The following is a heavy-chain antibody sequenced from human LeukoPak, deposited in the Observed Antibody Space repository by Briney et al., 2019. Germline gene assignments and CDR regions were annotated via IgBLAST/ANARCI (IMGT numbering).Heavy chain of an antibody. V-gene: IGHV3-30*02. CDR3: AKAGYCSRTSCPDYYYMVV. J-gene: IGHJ6*03. Sequence: GGSLRLSCAASGFTFSSYGMHWVRQAPGKGLEWVAFIRYDGSNTYYADSVKGRFTISRDNSKNTLYLQMNSLRAEDTAVYYCAKAGYCSRTSCPDYYYMVVWGKGTTVTVSS. CDR2: IRYDGSNT. CDR1: GFTFSSYG. D-gene: IGHD2-2*01.